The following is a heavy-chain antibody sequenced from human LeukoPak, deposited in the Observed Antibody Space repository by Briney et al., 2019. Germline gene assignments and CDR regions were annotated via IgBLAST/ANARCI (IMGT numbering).Heavy chain of an antibody. D-gene: IGHD5-12*01. J-gene: IGHJ4*02. CDR3: ARSPRYSGYDTPTD. CDR1: VYTFTSYD. CDR2: MNPNSGNT. V-gene: IGHV1-8*01. Sequence: ASVKVSCKASVYTFTSYDINWVRQATGQGLEWMGWMNPNSGNTGYAQKFQGKVTMTRNTSISTAYMELSSLRSEDTAVYYCARSPRYSGYDTPTDWGQGTLVTVSS.